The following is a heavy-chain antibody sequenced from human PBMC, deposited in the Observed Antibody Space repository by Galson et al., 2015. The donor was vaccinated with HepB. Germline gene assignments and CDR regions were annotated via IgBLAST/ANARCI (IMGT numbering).Heavy chain of an antibody. CDR2: ISSNGGST. CDR1: GFTFSNYA. D-gene: IGHD3-16*01. V-gene: IGHV3-64D*06. Sequence: SLRLSCAASGFTFSNYAMHWVRQAPGKGLEYVSAISSNGGSTYYADSVKGRFTISRDNSKNTLYLQMSSLRAEDTAVYYCVKDYDYDYSGRPFWYYYYDMDVWGQGTMVTVSS. J-gene: IGHJ6*02. CDR3: VKDYDYDYSGRPFWYYYYDMDV.